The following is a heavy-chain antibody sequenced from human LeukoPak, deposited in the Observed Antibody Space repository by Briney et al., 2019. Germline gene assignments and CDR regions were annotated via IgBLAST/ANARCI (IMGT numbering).Heavy chain of an antibody. CDR1: GYTFTSYW. V-gene: IGHV5-51*01. Sequence: KVSCKASGYTFTSYWIGWVRQMPGKGLEWMGIIYPGGSDTRYSPSFQGQVTISADKSISTAYLQWSSLKASDTAMYYCARLPQDYYYYYMDVWGKGTTVTVSS. J-gene: IGHJ6*03. CDR3: ARLPQDYYYYYMDV. CDR2: IYPGGSDT.